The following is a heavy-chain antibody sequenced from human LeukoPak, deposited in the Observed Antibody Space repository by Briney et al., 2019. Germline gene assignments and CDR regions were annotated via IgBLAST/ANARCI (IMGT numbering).Heavy chain of an antibody. CDR1: GFAFSSYA. V-gene: IGHV3-23*01. D-gene: IGHD6-13*01. CDR2: ISGSGGST. J-gene: IGHJ4*02. CDR3: AKDGTGSTTRPAFDY. Sequence: GGSLRLSCAASGFAFSSYAMSWVRQAPGKGLEWVSAISGSGGSTYYADSVKGRFTISRDNSKNTLYLQMNSLRAEDTAVYYCAKDGTGSTTRPAFDYWGQGTLVTVSS.